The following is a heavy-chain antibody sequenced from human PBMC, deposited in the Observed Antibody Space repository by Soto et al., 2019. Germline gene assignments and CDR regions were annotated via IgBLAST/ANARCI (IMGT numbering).Heavy chain of an antibody. CDR3: ARTAAAGKYYYGMDV. D-gene: IGHD6-13*01. V-gene: IGHV5-51*01. CDR1: GYRFTSYW. Sequence: GESLKISCKGSGYRFTSYWIGWVRQMPGKGLESMGIIYPGDSDTRYSPSFQGQVTISADKSISTAYLQWSSLKASDTAMYYCARTAAAGKYYYGMDVWGQGTTVTVS. CDR2: IYPGDSDT. J-gene: IGHJ6*02.